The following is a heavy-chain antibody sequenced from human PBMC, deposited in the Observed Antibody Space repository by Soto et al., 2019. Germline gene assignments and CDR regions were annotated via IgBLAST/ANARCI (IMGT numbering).Heavy chain of an antibody. CDR2: INPNSGGT. Sequence: GASVKVSCKASGYTFTGYYMHWVRQAPGQGLEWMGWINPNSGGTNYAQKFQGRVTMTRDTSISTAYMELSRLRSDDTAVYYCARSVTMIVVVIPGAFDIWGQGTLVTF. CDR3: ARSVTMIVVVIPGAFDI. V-gene: IGHV1-2*02. D-gene: IGHD3-22*01. CDR1: GYTFTGYY. J-gene: IGHJ3*02.